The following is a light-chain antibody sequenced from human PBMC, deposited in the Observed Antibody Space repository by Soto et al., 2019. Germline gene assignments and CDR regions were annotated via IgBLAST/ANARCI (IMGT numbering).Light chain of an antibody. CDR3: QQHDSSTWR. CDR2: DAS. J-gene: IGKJ1*01. V-gene: IGKV3-11*01. CDR1: QSVSSY. Sequence: EIVLTQSPATLSLSPGERATLSCRASQSVSSYLAWYQQKPGQAPRLLIYDASNRATGIPARFSGSGSGTDFTLTISSLEPEDFAVYYCQQHDSSTWRCGQGTKVDIK.